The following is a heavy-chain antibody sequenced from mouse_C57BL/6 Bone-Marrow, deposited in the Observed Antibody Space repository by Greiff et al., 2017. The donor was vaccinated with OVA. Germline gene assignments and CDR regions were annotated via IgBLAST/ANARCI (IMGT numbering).Heavy chain of an antibody. V-gene: IGHV1-64*01. Sequence: VQLQQPGAELVKPGASVKLSCKASGYTFTSYWMHWVKQRPGQGLEWIGMIHPNSGSTNYNEKFKSKATLTVEKSSSTAYMQLSSLKSEDAEVYYCARDTTYFDYWGQGTTLTVSS. CDR1: GYTFTSYW. D-gene: IGHD1-1*01. CDR2: IHPNSGST. J-gene: IGHJ2*01. CDR3: ARDTTYFDY.